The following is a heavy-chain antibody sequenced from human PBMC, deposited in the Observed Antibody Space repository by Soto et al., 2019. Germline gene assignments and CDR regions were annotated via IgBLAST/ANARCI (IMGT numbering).Heavy chain of an antibody. CDR2: ISYDGSNK. CDR1: GFTFSSYG. Sequence: QVQLVESGGGVVQPGRSLRLSCAASGFTFSSYGMHWVRQAPGKGLEWVAVISYDGSNKYYADSVKGRFTISRDNSKNTLYLQMNSLRAEDTAVYYCAKDVLWFGELLTSMDVWGQGTTVTVSS. CDR3: AKDVLWFGELLTSMDV. J-gene: IGHJ6*02. D-gene: IGHD3-10*01. V-gene: IGHV3-30*18.